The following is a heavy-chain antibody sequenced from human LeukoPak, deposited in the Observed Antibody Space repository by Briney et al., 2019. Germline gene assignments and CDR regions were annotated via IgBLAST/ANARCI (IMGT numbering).Heavy chain of an antibody. CDR3: AKDPSRGDFWSGYPTPDAFDI. V-gene: IGHV3-23*01. D-gene: IGHD3-3*01. CDR1: GFTFSSYA. J-gene: IGHJ3*02. Sequence: GGSLRLSCVASGFTFSSYAMSWVRQAPGKGLEWVSAISGSGGSTYYADSVKGRFTISRDNSKNTLYLQMNSLRAEDTAVYYCAKDPSRGDFWSGYPTPDAFDIWGQGTMVTVSS. CDR2: ISGSGGST.